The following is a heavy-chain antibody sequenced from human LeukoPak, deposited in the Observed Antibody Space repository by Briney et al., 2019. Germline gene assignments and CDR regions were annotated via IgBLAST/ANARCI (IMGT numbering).Heavy chain of an antibody. CDR3: ARTPSGDYYDSSGYYYVY. D-gene: IGHD3-22*01. J-gene: IGHJ4*02. Sequence: ASVKVSCKASGYTFTGYYMHWVRQAPGQGLEWMGWINPNSGGTNYAQKFQGRVTMTRDTSISTAYMELSRLRSDDTAVYYCARTPSGDYYDSSGYYYVYWGQGTLVTVSS. CDR1: GYTFTGYY. CDR2: INPNSGGT. V-gene: IGHV1-2*02.